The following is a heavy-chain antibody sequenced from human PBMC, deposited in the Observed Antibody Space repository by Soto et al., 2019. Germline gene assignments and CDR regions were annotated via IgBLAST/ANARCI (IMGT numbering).Heavy chain of an antibody. CDR3: ARGGGYCSSASCYKSFDS. CDR2: INSDGSTT. CDR1: GFTFTTYR. J-gene: IGHJ4*02. V-gene: IGHV3-74*01. Sequence: EVQLVESGGGLVQPGGSLRLAYAASGFTFTTYRMHWVRQAPGKGLVWVSRINSDGSTTTYADSVKGRFTISRDNAKNILHRPRHSLGGVDTAVYSCARGGGYCSSASCYKSFDSWGQGPLVTVSS. D-gene: IGHD2-8*02.